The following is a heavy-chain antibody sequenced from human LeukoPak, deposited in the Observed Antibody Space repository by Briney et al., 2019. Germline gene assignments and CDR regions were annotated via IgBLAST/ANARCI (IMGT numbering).Heavy chain of an antibody. D-gene: IGHD1-26*01. CDR1: GGTFSSYA. V-gene: IGHV1-69*04. Sequence: SVKVSCKASGGTFSSYAISWVRQAPGQGLEWMGRIIPILGIANYAQKSQGRVTITADKSTSTAYMELSSLRSEDTAVYYCARSSQWELLNNWFDPWGQGTLVAVSS. CDR2: IIPILGIA. J-gene: IGHJ5*02. CDR3: ARSSQWELLNNWFDP.